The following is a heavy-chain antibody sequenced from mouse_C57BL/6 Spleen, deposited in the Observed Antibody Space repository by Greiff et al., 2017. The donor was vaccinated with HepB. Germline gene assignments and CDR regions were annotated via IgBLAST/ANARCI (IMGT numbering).Heavy chain of an antibody. J-gene: IGHJ4*01. CDR3: ARGAYGSSLYYAMDY. V-gene: IGHV1-64*01. CDR2: IHPNSGST. Sequence: QVHVKQPGAELVKPGASVKLSCKASGYTFTSYWMHWVKQRPGQGLEWIGMIHPNSGSTNYNEKFKSKATLTVDKSSSTAYMQLSSLTSEDSAVYYCARGAYGSSLYYAMDYWGQGTSVTVSS. CDR1: GYTFTSYW. D-gene: IGHD1-1*01.